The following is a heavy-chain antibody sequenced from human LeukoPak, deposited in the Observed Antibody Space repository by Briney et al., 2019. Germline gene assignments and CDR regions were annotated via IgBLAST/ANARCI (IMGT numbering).Heavy chain of an antibody. CDR1: GGSISSYY. V-gene: IGHV4-59*01. CDR2: IYYSGST. D-gene: IGHD4-17*01. Sequence: PSETLSLTCTVSGGSISSYYWSWIRQPPGKGLEWIGYIYYSGSTNYNPPLKSRVTISVDTSKNQFSLKLSSVTAADTAVYYCATTVTHNWFDPWGQGTLVTVSS. CDR3: ATTVTHNWFDP. J-gene: IGHJ5*02.